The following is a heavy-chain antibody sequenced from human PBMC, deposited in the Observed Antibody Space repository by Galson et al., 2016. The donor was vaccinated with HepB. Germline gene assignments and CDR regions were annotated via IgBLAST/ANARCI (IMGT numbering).Heavy chain of an antibody. J-gene: IGHJ4*02. CDR1: GYSFTSYG. V-gene: IGHV1-18*01. CDR3: ARDHNKGEYALPGY. D-gene: IGHD4-17*01. Sequence: SVKVSCKASGYSFTSYGISCVRQAPGQGLEWMGWVSAYNGDTYYAQKFQGRVTMTTDTSTSTAYMELRSLRSDDTAVYFCARDHNKGEYALPGYWGQGTLVTVSS. CDR2: VSAYNGDT.